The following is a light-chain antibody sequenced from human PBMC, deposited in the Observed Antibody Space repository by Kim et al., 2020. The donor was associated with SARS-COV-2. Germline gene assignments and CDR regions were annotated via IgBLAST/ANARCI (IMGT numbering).Light chain of an antibody. CDR3: NSRDNNDNVL. V-gene: IGLV3-19*01. CDR1: SLRTYY. CDR2: GKN. Sequence: SSELTQDPAVSVALGQTVRITCQGDSLRTYYTMWFQQKPGQAPIVVFYGKNNRPSGIPDRFSGSSSGNTASLTITATQAGDEADYYCNSRDNNDNVLFGG. J-gene: IGLJ2*01.